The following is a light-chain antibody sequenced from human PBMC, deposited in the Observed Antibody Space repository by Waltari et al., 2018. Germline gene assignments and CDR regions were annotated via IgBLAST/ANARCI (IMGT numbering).Light chain of an antibody. CDR2: WAS. V-gene: IGKV4-1*01. J-gene: IGKJ1*01. CDR1: QSILYSSNDKNY. Sequence: DIVMTQSPDSLAVSLGERATINCKSSQSILYSSNDKNYLAWYQQKPGQPPKLRIYWASTRESGVPDRFSGSGSGTDFTLTISSLQAEDVAVYYCQQYYRSRTFGQGTKVEIK. CDR3: QQYYRSRT.